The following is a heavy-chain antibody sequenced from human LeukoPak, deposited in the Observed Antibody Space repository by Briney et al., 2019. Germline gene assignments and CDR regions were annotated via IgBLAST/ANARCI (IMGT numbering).Heavy chain of an antibody. CDR3: AKDLKTWIQLWLGDY. V-gene: IGHV3-23*01. Sequence: PGGSLRLSCAASGFTFNNYAMSWVRQAPGKGLEWVSSISGSGGSTYYADSVKGRFTISRDNAKNSLYLQMNSLRAEDTAVYYCAKDLKTWIQLWLGDYWGQGALVTVSS. J-gene: IGHJ4*02. CDR1: GFTFNNYA. CDR2: ISGSGGST. D-gene: IGHD5-18*01.